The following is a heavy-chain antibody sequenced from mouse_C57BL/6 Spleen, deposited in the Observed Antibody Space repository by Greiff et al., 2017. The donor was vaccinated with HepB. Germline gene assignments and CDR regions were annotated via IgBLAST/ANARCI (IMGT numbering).Heavy chain of an antibody. CDR1: GFTFSDYG. CDR2: ISSCSSTI. J-gene: IGHJ2*01. CDR3: ASPAERLLDYFDY. D-gene: IGHD2-3*01. V-gene: IGHV5-17*01. Sequence: EVQLVESGGGLVKPGGSLKLSCAASGFTFSDYGMHWVRQAPEKGLEWVAYISSCSSTIYYADTVKGRFTISRDNAKHTLFRQMTRLRSEDTAMYYCASPAERLLDYFDYWGQGTTLTVSS.